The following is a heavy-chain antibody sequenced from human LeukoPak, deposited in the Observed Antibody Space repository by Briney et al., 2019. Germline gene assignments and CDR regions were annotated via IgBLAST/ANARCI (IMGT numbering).Heavy chain of an antibody. CDR1: RGTFSSYT. J-gene: IGHJ6*02. CDR3: ARGPEPTADYYYGMDV. V-gene: IGHV1-69*02. CDR2: IIPILGIA. Sequence: GASVKVSCKASRGTFSSYTISWVRQAPGQGLEWMGRIIPILGIANYAQKFQGRVTITADKSASTAYMELSSLRSEDTAVYYCARGPEPTADYYYGMDVWGQGTTVTVSS.